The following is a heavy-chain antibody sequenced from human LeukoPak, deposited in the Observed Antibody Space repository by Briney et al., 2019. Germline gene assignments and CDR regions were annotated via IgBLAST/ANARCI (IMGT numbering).Heavy chain of an antibody. J-gene: IGHJ1*01. V-gene: IGHV1-46*01. Sequence: ASVKVSCKASGYTFISYYMHWVRQAPGQGLEWMGIINPSGGSTSYAQKFQGRVTMTRDTSTSTVYMELSSLRSEDTAVYYCARDYYYDSSGYYSFGDWGQGTLVTVSS. CDR1: GYTFISYY. CDR3: ARDYYYDSSGYYSFGD. D-gene: IGHD3-22*01. CDR2: INPSGGST.